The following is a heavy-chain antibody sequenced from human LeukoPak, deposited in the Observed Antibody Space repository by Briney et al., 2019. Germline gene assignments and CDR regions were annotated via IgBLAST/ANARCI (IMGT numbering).Heavy chain of an antibody. D-gene: IGHD3-9*01. CDR2: IYYSGST. J-gene: IGHJ5*02. V-gene: IGHV4-59*08. CDR1: GGSISSYY. CDR3: AGGQKNYDILTGYYGQVWFDP. Sequence: PSETLSLTCTVSGGSISSYYWSWIRQPPGKGLEWIGYIYYSGSTNYNPSLKSRVTISVDTSKNQFSLKLSSVTAADTAVYYCAGGQKNYDILTGYYGQVWFDPWGQGTLVTVSS.